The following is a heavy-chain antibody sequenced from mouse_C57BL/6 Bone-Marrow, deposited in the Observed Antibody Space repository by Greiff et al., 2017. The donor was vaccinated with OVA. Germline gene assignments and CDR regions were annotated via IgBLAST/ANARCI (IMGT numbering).Heavy chain of an antibody. J-gene: IGHJ3*01. CDR1: GYTFTSYW. CDR3: AGWEFAY. CDR2: IDPSDGYT. Sequence: QVQLQQPGAELVKPGASVKLSCKASGYTFTSYWIQWVKQRPGQGLEWIGEIDPSDGYTNYNQKFKGKATVTVDTSSSTANMQLSSLTSEDSAVYYCAGWEFAYWGQGTLVPVSA. V-gene: IGHV1-50*01. D-gene: IGHD4-1*01.